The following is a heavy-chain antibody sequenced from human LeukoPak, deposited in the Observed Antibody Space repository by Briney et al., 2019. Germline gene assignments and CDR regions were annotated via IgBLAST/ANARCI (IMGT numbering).Heavy chain of an antibody. J-gene: IGHJ6*02. CDR3: ARQYSSGWRNYYYYYGMDV. Sequence: PSETLSLTCTVSGGSISSSSYYWGWIRQPPGKGLEWIGSIYYSGSTYYNPSLKSRVTISVDTSKNQFSLKLSSVTAADTAVYYCARQYSSGWRNYYYYYGMDVWGQGTTVTVSS. V-gene: IGHV4-39*01. CDR1: GGSISSSSYY. D-gene: IGHD6-19*01. CDR2: IYYSGST.